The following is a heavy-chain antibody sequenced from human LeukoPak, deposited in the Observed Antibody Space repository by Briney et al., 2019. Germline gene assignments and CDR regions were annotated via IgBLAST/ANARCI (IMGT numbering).Heavy chain of an antibody. Sequence: PGGSLRLSCEASGFTFSTYIMTWVRQAPGKGLEWVSAISGSGGSTYYADSVKGRFTISRDNSKNTLYLQMNSLRAEDTAVYYCAKNSGYDSYYYYGMDVWGQGTTVTVSS. CDR1: GFTFSTYI. CDR3: AKNSGYDSYYYYGMDV. V-gene: IGHV3-23*01. J-gene: IGHJ6*02. CDR2: ISGSGGST. D-gene: IGHD5-12*01.